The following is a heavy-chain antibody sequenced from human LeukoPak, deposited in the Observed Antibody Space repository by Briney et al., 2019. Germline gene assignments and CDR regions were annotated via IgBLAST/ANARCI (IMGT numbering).Heavy chain of an antibody. Sequence: GGSLRLSCAASGFTFSNYSMNWVRQAPGKGLEWVSSISSRSNYIYYADSVKGRFTISRDNVKNSLYLQMNSLRAEDTAVYYCARDERRWGQGTLVTVSS. J-gene: IGHJ4*02. CDR1: GFTFSNYS. CDR3: ARDERR. V-gene: IGHV3-21*01. CDR2: ISSRSNYI.